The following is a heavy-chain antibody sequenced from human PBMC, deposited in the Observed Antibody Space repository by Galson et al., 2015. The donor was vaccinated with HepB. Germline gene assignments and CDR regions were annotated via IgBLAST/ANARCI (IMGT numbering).Heavy chain of an antibody. J-gene: IGHJ4*02. V-gene: IGHV3-21*01. CDR1: GFTFSSYS. CDR2: ISSSSSYI. Sequence: SLRLSCAASGFTFSSYSMNWVRQAPGKGLEWVSSISSSSSYIYYADSVKGRFTISRDNAKNSLYLQMNSLRAEDTAVYYCARATTIFGVVTKDYWGQGTLVTVSS. CDR3: ARATTIFGVVTKDY. D-gene: IGHD3-3*01.